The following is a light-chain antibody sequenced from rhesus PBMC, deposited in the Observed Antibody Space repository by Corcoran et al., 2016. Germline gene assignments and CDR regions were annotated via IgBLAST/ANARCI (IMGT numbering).Light chain of an antibody. J-gene: IGKJ1*01. CDR3: QQYNSLPPVT. V-gene: IGKV1-25*01. Sequence: DIQMTQSPSSVSASVGDRVTITCRASQGISSYLAWYQQKPGKAPMLLIYYATTLQSGVPSRFSGSGSGTEFTLTISRLQHEDFTTYYCQQYNSLPPVTFGQGTKVEIK. CDR1: QGISSY. CDR2: YAT.